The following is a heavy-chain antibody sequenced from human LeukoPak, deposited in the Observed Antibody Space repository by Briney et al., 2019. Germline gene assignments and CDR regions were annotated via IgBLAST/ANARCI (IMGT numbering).Heavy chain of an antibody. V-gene: IGHV3-30*18. J-gene: IGHJ4*02. CDR2: ISYDGSNK. CDR1: GFTFSSYG. D-gene: IGHD2-15*01. CDR3: AKEYLGYCSGGSCYPLDY. Sequence: GRSLRLSCAASGFTFSSYGMHWVRQAPGKGLEWVAVISYDGSNKYCADSVKGRFTISRDNSKNTLYLQMNSLRAEDTAVYYCAKEYLGYCSGGSCYPLDYWGQGTLVTVSS.